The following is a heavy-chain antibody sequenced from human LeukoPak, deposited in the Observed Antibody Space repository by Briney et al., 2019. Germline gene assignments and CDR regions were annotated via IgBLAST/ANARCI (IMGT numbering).Heavy chain of an antibody. Sequence: GASVKVSFKASGYSFTSYAIHWVRQAPGQSLEWMGWINPGNGNTKYSPKFQGRVTFSRDTSASTADMEVSRLKFEDSAVYYCARLSSTSIWLLDYWGLGTLVTVSS. CDR3: ARLSSTSIWLLDY. V-gene: IGHV1-3*01. D-gene: IGHD3-16*02. CDR2: INPGNGNT. CDR1: GYSFTSYA. J-gene: IGHJ4*02.